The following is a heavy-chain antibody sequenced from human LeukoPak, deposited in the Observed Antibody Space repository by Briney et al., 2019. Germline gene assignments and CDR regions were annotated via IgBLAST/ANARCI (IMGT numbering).Heavy chain of an antibody. Sequence: QPGGSLRLSCAASGFTISSYMSWVRQAPGKGLEWVSGIIGSGGSTYYADSVKGRSTISRDNSKNTLYLQVNSLTAEDTAVYYCAKGAYDYIEVAYFDYWGQGTLVTVSS. CDR3: AKGAYDYIEVAYFDY. CDR1: GFTISSY. D-gene: IGHD5-12*01. J-gene: IGHJ4*02. CDR2: IIGSGGST. V-gene: IGHV3-23*01.